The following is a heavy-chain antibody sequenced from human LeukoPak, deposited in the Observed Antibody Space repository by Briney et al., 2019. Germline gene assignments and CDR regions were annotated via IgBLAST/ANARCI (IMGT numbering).Heavy chain of an antibody. D-gene: IGHD6-13*01. CDR1: GFTFGTSE. J-gene: IGHJ4*02. CDR2: ILSSGTTI. Sequence: PGGSLRLSCAASGFTFGTSEMNWVRQGPGRGLEWVSYILSSGTTIFYADSVKGRFTVSRDNAKNTLYLQMNSLRDEDAAVYYCARGDSISSSWYFDYWGQGTLVTVSS. V-gene: IGHV3-48*03. CDR3: ARGDSISSSWYFDY.